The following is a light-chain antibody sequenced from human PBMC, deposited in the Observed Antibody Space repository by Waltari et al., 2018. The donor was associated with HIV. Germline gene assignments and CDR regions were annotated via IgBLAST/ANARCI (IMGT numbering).Light chain of an antibody. CDR2: GNS. CDR1: SSNIGAGYD. V-gene: IGLV1-40*01. Sequence: QSVLTQPPSVSGAPGQRVTISCTGSSSNIGAGYDVHWYQQLPGTAPKLLIYGNSNRPSGVPDRFSGSKSGTSASLAITGLQAEDEADYYCQSYDSSLPQLFGGGTKLTVL. CDR3: QSYDSSLPQL. J-gene: IGLJ2*01.